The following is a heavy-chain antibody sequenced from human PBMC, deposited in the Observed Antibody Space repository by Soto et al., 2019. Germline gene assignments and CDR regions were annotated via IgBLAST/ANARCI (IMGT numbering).Heavy chain of an antibody. D-gene: IGHD5-18*01. CDR2: IITLFGTS. CDR3: VKEVETVRLVAFAL. V-gene: IGHV1-69*13. CDR1: GGTFSSHS. Sequence: SVKVSCKASGGTFSSHSINWVRQAPGQGLEWMGGIITLFGTSNYAQNFQGRVTITADQSTSTAYMELNSLTSDDTALYYCVKEVETVRLVAFALWGQGTQVTVSS. J-gene: IGHJ4*02.